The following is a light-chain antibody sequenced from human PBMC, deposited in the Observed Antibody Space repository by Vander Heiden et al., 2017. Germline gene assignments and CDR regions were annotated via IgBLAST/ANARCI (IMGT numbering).Light chain of an antibody. CDR1: STDVANYNL. Sequence: QSALSQPASVSGSPGQSITISCTGTSTDVANYNLVSWYQQHPGKAPNFMIYEVNKRPSGVSNRFSGSKSDNTASLTISELQAEDEGDYYCCSYAGSTTYVFGTGTKVSVL. V-gene: IGLV2-23*02. J-gene: IGLJ1*01. CDR3: CSYAGSTTYV. CDR2: EVN.